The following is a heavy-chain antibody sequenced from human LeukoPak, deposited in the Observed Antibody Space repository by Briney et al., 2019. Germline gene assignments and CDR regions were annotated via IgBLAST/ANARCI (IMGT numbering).Heavy chain of an antibody. CDR1: GGSFSGYY. CDR3: ARVLNSSGYYSHFDY. D-gene: IGHD3-22*01. CDR2: INHSGST. V-gene: IGHV4-34*01. J-gene: IGHJ4*02. Sequence: PSETLSLTCAVYGGSFSGYYWSWICQPPGKGLEWIGEINHSGSTNYNPSLKSRVTISVDTSKNQFSLKLSSVTAADTAVYYCARVLNSSGYYSHFDYWGQGTLVTVSS.